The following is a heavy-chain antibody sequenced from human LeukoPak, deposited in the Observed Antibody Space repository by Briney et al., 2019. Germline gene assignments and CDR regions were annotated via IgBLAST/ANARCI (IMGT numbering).Heavy chain of an antibody. V-gene: IGHV4-39*01. CDR3: ARLSPPDFWSGYYTNYGMDV. J-gene: IGHJ6*02. CDR2: IYYSGST. D-gene: IGHD3-3*01. Sequence: SETLSLTCTVSGGSISSGSYYWGWIRQPPGKGLEWIGSIYYSGSTYYNPSLKSRVTISVDTSKNQFSLKLSSVTAADTAVYYCARLSPPDFWSGYYTNYGMDVWGQGTTVTVSS. CDR1: GGSISSGSYY.